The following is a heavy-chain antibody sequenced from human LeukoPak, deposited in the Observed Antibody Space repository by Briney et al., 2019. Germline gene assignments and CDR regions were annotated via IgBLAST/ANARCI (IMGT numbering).Heavy chain of an antibody. J-gene: IGHJ4*02. V-gene: IGHV3-7*01. CDR3: ARGGDSSWDY. CDR1: GFLFSNYW. Sequence: GGSLRLSCAASGFLFSNYWMSWVRQAPGKGLEWVANIKPDGTEKYYVDSLKGRFTISRDNAKNSLYLQMNSLRVEDTAVYYCARGGDSSWDYWGQGALVTVSS. CDR2: IKPDGTEK. D-gene: IGHD6-6*01.